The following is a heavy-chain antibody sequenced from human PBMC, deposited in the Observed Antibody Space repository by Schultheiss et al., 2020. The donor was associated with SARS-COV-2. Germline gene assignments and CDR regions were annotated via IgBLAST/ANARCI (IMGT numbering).Heavy chain of an antibody. J-gene: IGHJ4*02. CDR2: IYYSGST. V-gene: IGHV4-34*01. D-gene: IGHD6-19*01. CDR1: GGSFTDYY. Sequence: SETLSLTCVVYGGSFTDYYWSWIRQPPGKGLEWIGSIYYSGSTYYNPSLKSRVTISVDTSKNQFSLKLSSVTAADTAVYYCARGGVAGTNFDYWGQGTLVTVSS. CDR3: ARGGVAGTNFDY.